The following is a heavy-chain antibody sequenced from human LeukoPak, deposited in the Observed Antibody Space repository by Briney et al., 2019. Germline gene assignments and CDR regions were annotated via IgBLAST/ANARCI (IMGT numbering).Heavy chain of an antibody. V-gene: IGHV3-7*01. D-gene: IGHD6-13*01. CDR2: INPDGSAK. J-gene: IGHJ3*02. CDR3: AKRLETSIAAAGDAFDI. CDR1: GFGFSSFT. Sequence: GGSLRLSCAASGFGFSSFTMNWVRQVPGKGLEWVANINPDGSAKRYVDSVKGRFTIARDNADNSLSLQMNSLRAEDTAVYYCAKRLETSIAAAGDAFDIWGQGTMVTVSS.